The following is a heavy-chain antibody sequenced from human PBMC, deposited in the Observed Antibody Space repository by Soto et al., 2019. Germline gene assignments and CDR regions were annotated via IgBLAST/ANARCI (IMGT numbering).Heavy chain of an antibody. CDR2: IYYSGST. V-gene: IGHV4-31*03. CDR3: ARGIAARNSFDY. D-gene: IGHD6-6*01. Sequence: PSETLSLTCTVSGGSISSGGYYWSWIRQHPGKGLEWIGYIYYSGSTYYNPSLKSRVTISVDTSKNQFSLKLSSVTAADTAVYYCARGIAARNSFDYWGQGTLVTVSS. CDR1: GGSISSGGYY. J-gene: IGHJ4*02.